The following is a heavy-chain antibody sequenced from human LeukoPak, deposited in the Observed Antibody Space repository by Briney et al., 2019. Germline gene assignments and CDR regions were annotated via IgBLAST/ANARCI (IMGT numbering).Heavy chain of an antibody. CDR1: GFTLSSYS. CDR2: ISSSRSYI. CDR3: AREQWLAPDY. J-gene: IGHJ4*02. D-gene: IGHD6-19*01. Sequence: GGSLRLSCAASGFTLSSYSMNWVRQAPGKGLEWVSAISSSRSYIYYADSVKGRFTISRDNAKNSLYLQMNSLRAEDTAVYYCAREQWLAPDYWGQGTLVTVSS. V-gene: IGHV3-21*01.